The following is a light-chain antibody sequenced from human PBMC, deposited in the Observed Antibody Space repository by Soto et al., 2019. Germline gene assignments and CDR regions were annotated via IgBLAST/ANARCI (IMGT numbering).Light chain of an antibody. J-gene: IGLJ2*01. CDR1: SSNIGAGYD. V-gene: IGLV1-40*01. CDR2: GNS. CDR3: QSYGSSPHVV. Sequence: QAVVPQPPSVSGAPGQRVTISCTGSSSNIGAGYDVHWYQQLPGTAPKLLIYGNSNRATGVPDRFSGSKSGTSAALAITGLQAEDEAEYYCQSYGSSPHVVFGGGTKLTVL.